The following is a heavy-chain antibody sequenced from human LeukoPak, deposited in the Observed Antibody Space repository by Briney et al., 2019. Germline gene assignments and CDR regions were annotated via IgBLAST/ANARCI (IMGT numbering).Heavy chain of an antibody. Sequence: ASVKVSCKASGYTFTSYDINWVRQAPGQGLEWMGWINPNSGGTNYAQKFQGRVTMTRDTSISTAYMELSRLRSDDTAVYYCAREYSSGYPDYWGQGTLVTVSS. CDR3: AREYSSGYPDY. V-gene: IGHV1-2*02. CDR2: INPNSGGT. D-gene: IGHD6-19*01. J-gene: IGHJ4*02. CDR1: GYTFTSYD.